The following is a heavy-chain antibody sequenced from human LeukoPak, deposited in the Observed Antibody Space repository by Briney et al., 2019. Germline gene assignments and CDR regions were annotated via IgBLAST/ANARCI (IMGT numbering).Heavy chain of an antibody. J-gene: IGHJ4*02. D-gene: IGHD5-24*01. Sequence: PGGSLRLSCAASGFTVSSNYMSWVRQAPGTGLEWVSVIYSGGSTYYADSVKGRFTISRDNSKNTLYLQMNSLRAEDTAVYYCASRPLDQALTEMAPDYWGQGTLVTVSS. CDR1: GFTVSSNY. CDR2: IYSGGST. V-gene: IGHV3-53*01. CDR3: ASRPLDQALTEMAPDY.